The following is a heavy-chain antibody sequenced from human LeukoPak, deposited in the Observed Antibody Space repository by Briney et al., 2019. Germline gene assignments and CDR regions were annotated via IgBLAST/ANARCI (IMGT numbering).Heavy chain of an antibody. CDR1: GGSISSYY. CDR3: ARHITRSGSAFDL. D-gene: IGHD3-10*01. CDR2: IYYSGST. Sequence: SETLSLTCTVSGGSISSYYWSWIRQPPGKGLEWIGNIYYSGSTNYNPSLKSRVTISVDTSKKQFSLNVASVTAADTAVYFCARHITRSGSAFDLWGRGTLVTVSS. J-gene: IGHJ2*01. V-gene: IGHV4-59*08.